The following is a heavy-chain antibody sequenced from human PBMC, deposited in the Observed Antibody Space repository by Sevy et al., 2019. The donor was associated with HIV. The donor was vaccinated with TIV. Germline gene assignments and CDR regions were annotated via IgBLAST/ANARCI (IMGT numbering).Heavy chain of an antibody. D-gene: IGHD3-16*01. V-gene: IGHV1-18*01. CDR1: GYTFTNNG. J-gene: IGHJ6*02. CDR2: INTYNGHT. Sequence: ASVKVSCKASGYTFTNNGIIWVRQAPGQGLEWMGWINTYNGHTNYVQKFQGRVTMTTDTSTNTAYMELRSLRSDDTAVYYCAREDGGLEDVWGQGTTVTVFS. CDR3: AREDGGLEDV.